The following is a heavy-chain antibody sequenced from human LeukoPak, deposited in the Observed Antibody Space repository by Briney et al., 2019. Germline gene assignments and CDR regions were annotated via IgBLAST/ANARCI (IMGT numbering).Heavy chain of an antibody. CDR2: VYYRGTT. V-gene: IGHV4-59*01. Sequence: SETLSLTCTASGGSISNYYWSWIRQPPGKGLDWIGCVYYRGTTNYNPSLKSRVTISVDTSKNHFSLKVTSVTAADTAMYYCARGDLAATDTGYSYYGMDVWGQGTTVTVSS. CDR1: GGSISNYY. D-gene: IGHD6-13*01. J-gene: IGHJ6*02. CDR3: ARGDLAATDTGYSYYGMDV.